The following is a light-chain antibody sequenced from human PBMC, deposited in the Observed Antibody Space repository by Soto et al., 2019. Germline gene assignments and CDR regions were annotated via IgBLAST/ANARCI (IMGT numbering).Light chain of an antibody. CDR2: RNN. CDR3: AAWDDSLCGAM. Sequence: QSVLTQPPSASGTPGQRVTISCSGSSSNIGSNYVYWYQQLPGTAPKLLIYRNNQRPSGVPDRYSGSKSGTSASLAISGLWSEDEADYYCAAWDDSLCGAMFGGGTQLTVL. V-gene: IGLV1-47*03. CDR1: SSNIGSNY. J-gene: IGLJ7*01.